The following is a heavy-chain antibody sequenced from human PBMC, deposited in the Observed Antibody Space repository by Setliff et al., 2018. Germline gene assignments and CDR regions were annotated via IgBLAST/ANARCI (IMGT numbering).Heavy chain of an antibody. D-gene: IGHD5-12*01. CDR2: ISVYSGNA. CDR3: ARSFNSGFYHQRDAYDI. V-gene: IGHV1-18*01. Sequence: ASVKVSCKASGYSFSDSAVNWVRQAPGQGLQWVGWISVYSGNAYYAQTLQDRVTLTTDTSTTTAYLELRSLRPDDTAVYFCARSFNSGFYHQRDAYDIWGQGTLVTVSS. CDR1: GYSFSDSA. J-gene: IGHJ3*02.